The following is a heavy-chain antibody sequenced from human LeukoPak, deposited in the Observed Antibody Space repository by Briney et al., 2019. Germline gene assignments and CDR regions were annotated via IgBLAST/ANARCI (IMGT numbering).Heavy chain of an antibody. CDR1: GFTFSSYV. J-gene: IGHJ4*02. CDR2: TRGTGDSI. V-gene: IGHV3-23*01. CDR3: AKDPRGGYSGSWYFDY. Sequence: GGSMRLSCSAAGFTFSSYVLSWVRQAPGKGLEWVSATRGTGDSIYYADSVKGRLTISRDNSKNPLYLQMNSRTAEDTAVYYCAKDPRGGYSGSWYFDYWGQGTLVTGSS. D-gene: IGHD5-12*01.